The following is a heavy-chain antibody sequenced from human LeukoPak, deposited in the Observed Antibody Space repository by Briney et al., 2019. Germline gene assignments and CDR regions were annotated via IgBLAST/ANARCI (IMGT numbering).Heavy chain of an antibody. D-gene: IGHD5-24*01. V-gene: IGHV7-4-1*02. CDR2: INTHSGNP. CDR3: ARKISDGWSAFQS. J-gene: IGHJ5*02. CDR1: GYAFTTYA. Sequence: ASVKVSCKASGYAFTTYAMHWVRQAPGQGLEWMGWINTHSGNPTYAQGFTGRFVFSLDTSVSTAYLQISSLRAEDTGVYYCARKISDGWSAFQSWGQGTLVTVSS.